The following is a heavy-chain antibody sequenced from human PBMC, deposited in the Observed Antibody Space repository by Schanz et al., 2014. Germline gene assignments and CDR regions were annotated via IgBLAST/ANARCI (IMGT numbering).Heavy chain of an antibody. Sequence: QVQLVQSGAEVKKPGASVKVSCKASGYTFISYGIKWVRQAPGQGLEWMGWINGYNGHTLYAQKLQGRVTMTTDTSTSTAYMELRSLRSDDTAVYYCARVQDDILTGSEYYYGMDVWGQGTTVTVSS. J-gene: IGHJ6*02. D-gene: IGHD3-9*01. V-gene: IGHV1-18*01. CDR3: ARVQDDILTGSEYYYGMDV. CDR2: INGYNGHT. CDR1: GYTFISYG.